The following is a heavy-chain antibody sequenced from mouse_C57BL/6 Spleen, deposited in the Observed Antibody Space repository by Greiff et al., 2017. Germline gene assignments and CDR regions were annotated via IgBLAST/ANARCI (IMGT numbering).Heavy chain of an antibody. CDR3: ARHEGPPYPFAY. CDR2: FYPGSGSI. CDR1: GYTFTEYT. J-gene: IGHJ3*01. Sequence: QVHVKQSGAELVKPGASVKLSCKASGYTFTEYTIHWVKQRSGQGLEWIGWFYPGSGSIKYNEKFKDKATLTADKSSSTVYMELSRLTSEDSAVYFCARHEGPPYPFAYWGQGTLVTVSA. V-gene: IGHV1-62-2*01.